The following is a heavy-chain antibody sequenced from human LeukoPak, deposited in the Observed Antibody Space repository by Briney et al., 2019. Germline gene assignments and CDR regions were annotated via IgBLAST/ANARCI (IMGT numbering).Heavy chain of an antibody. J-gene: IGHJ4*02. Sequence: ASVKVSCKASGGTFSSYAISWVRQAPGQGLEWMGGIIPIFGTANYAQKFQGRVTITTDESTSTAYMELSSLRSEDTAVYYCARGGGSGYYPGDYWGQGTLVTVSS. CDR2: IIPIFGTA. D-gene: IGHD3-22*01. V-gene: IGHV1-69*05. CDR3: ARGGGSGYYPGDY. CDR1: GGTFSSYA.